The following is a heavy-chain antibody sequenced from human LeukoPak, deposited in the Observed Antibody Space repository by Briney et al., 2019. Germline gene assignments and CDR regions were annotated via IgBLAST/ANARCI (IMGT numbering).Heavy chain of an antibody. Sequence: GGSLRISCRGSGFRFGDYAVSWVRQAPGKGIEWLGLIRSKTYGGTTEYAASMKGKVTISRDDSKSIAYLQMNSLRAEDTAVYYCTRSAEWLLAYPSDSWGQGTLVTVSS. D-gene: IGHD3-3*01. V-gene: IGHV3-49*04. CDR3: TRSAEWLLAYPSDS. CDR2: IRSKTYGGTT. J-gene: IGHJ4*02. CDR1: GFRFGDYA.